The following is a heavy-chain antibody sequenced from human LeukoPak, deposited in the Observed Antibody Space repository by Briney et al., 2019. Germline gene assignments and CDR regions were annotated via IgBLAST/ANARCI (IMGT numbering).Heavy chain of an antibody. CDR2: IIPIFGTA. V-gene: IGHV1-69*13. CDR1: GGTFSSYA. CDR3: ARVDIRFGNLYYGMDV. D-gene: IGHD3-10*01. J-gene: IGHJ6*02. Sequence: WASVKVSCKASGGTFSSYAISWVRQAPGQGLEWMGGIIPIFGTANYAQKFQGRVTITADESTSTAYMELSSLRSEDTAVYYCARVDIRFGNLYYGMDVWGQGTTVTVSS.